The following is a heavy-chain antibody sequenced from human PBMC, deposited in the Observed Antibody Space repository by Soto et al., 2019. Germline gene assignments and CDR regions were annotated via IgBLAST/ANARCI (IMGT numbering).Heavy chain of an antibody. CDR2: IIPLFGTT. CDR3: AKSCGGEIYYYYYAMDV. D-gene: IGHD3-16*01. Sequence: QVQVVQSGAEVKRPGSSVNVSCKASGGYFNNRQTLNSYPISWVRQAPGQGLEWMGGIIPLFGTTNYEKRFQSRVTITANKSTSPTYLELNTVTTDDTAVYYCAKSCGGEIYYYYYAMDVWGQGNTVTIPS. CDR1: GGYFNNRQTLNSYP. V-gene: IGHV1-69*06. J-gene: IGHJ6*02.